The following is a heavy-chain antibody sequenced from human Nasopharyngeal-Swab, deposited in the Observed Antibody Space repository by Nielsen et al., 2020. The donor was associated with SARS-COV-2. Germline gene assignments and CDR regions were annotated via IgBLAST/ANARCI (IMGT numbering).Heavy chain of an antibody. CDR1: GYSFASYW. V-gene: IGHV5-10-1*01. CDR2: IDPSDSYT. CDR3: ARHWSDPGNWFDP. J-gene: IGHJ5*02. Sequence: GGSMRLYSEGSGYSFASYWIGWVRQMPGKGLEWMGRIDPSDSYTNYSPSFQGHVTISADKSISTAYLQWSSLKASDTAMYYCARHWSDPGNWFDPWGQGTLVTVSS.